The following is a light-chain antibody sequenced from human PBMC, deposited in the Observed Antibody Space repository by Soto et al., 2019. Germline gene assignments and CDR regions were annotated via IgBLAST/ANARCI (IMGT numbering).Light chain of an antibody. CDR2: GAS. CDR3: QQYDQWPIT. Sequence: IVLTQSPGTLSLSPVARTTLSCRASQSVSSNLAWYQQKPGQAPRLLIYGASARALGIPARFSGSGSGTEFSFTVTSLQSEDFAVYYCQQYDQWPITFGQGTDWRL. V-gene: IGKV3-15*01. J-gene: IGKJ5*01. CDR1: QSVSSN.